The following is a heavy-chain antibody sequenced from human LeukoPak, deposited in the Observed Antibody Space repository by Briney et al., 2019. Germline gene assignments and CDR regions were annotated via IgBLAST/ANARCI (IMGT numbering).Heavy chain of an antibody. CDR2: IYSGGST. CDR3: ARHGDFIQGIAAAGISYFDY. D-gene: IGHD6-13*01. J-gene: IGHJ4*02. CDR1: GFTVSGNY. Sequence: GGSLRLSCAASGFTVSGNYMSWVRQAPGKGLEWVSGIYSGGSTYYADSVTGRFTISRDNSKNTLYLQMNSLRAEHTAESSCARHGDFIQGIAAAGISYFDYWGQGTLVTVSS. V-gene: IGHV3-66*04.